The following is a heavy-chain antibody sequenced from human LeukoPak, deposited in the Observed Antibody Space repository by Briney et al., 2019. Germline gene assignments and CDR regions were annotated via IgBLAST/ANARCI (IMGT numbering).Heavy chain of an antibody. CDR3: ARAYCGGGSCYHLRGWFDP. J-gene: IGHJ5*02. V-gene: IGHV4-34*01. CDR2: INHSGST. Sequence: SETLSLTCAVYGGSFSGYYWSWIRQPPGKGLEWIGEINHSGSTNYNPSLKSRVTISVDTSKNQFSLRLSSVTAADTAMYYCARAYCGGGSCYHLRGWFDPWGQGTLVTVSS. D-gene: IGHD2-15*01. CDR1: GGSFSGYY.